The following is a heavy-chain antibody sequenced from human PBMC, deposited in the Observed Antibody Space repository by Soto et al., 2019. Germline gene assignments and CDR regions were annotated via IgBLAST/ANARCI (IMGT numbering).Heavy chain of an antibody. CDR2: IYYSGST. CDR3: ARAGYSGYDPSYYYYGMEV. J-gene: IGHJ6*02. Sequence: SETLSLTCTVSVGSISSYYWNWIRQPPGKGLEWIGYIYYSGSTNYNPSLKIRVTISVYTSKNQFSLKLSSVTAADTAVYYCARAGYSGYDPSYYYYGMEVWGQGTTVTVSS. D-gene: IGHD5-12*01. CDR1: VGSISSYY. V-gene: IGHV4-59*01.